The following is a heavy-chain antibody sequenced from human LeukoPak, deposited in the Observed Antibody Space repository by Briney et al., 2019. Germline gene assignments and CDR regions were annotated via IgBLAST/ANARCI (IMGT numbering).Heavy chain of an antibody. D-gene: IGHD3-22*01. Sequence: SVKVSCTASGGTFSIYTISWVRQAPGQGLEWMGRIIPILGIANYAQKFQGRVTITADKSTSTAYMELSSLRSEDTAVYYCASSIWVDYYDSSGNNYYYYGMDVWGQGTTVTVSS. CDR3: ASSIWVDYYDSSGNNYYYYGMDV. CDR1: GGTFSIYT. CDR2: IIPILGIA. J-gene: IGHJ6*02. V-gene: IGHV1-69*02.